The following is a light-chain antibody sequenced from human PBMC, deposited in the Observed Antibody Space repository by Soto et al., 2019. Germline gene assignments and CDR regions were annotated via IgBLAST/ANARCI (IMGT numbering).Light chain of an antibody. Sequence: DIQLTQSPAFLSASAGDRVTITCRASPAIRSYLAWYQQKPGTPPKLLIYSASTLQSGVPSRFSGSGFGTEFTLTISSLQPDDFGTYYCQQLNGYPLTFGPGTKVDIK. CDR1: PAIRSY. CDR2: SAS. J-gene: IGKJ3*01. CDR3: QQLNGYPLT. V-gene: IGKV1-9*01.